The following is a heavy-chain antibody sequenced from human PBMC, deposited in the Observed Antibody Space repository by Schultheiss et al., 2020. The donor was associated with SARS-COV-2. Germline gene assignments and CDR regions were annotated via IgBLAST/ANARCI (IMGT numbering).Heavy chain of an antibody. CDR3: ARGGGPRPYYYDSSGYYYARYFDL. Sequence: GSLRLSCTVSGGSISSSSYYWGWIRQPPGKGLEWIGSIYYSGSTYYNPSLKSRVTISVDTSKNQFSLKLSSVTAADTAVYYCARGGGPRPYYYDSSGYYYARYFDLWGRGTLVTVSS. V-gene: IGHV4-39*07. CDR2: IYYSGST. CDR1: GGSISSSSYY. J-gene: IGHJ2*01. D-gene: IGHD3-22*01.